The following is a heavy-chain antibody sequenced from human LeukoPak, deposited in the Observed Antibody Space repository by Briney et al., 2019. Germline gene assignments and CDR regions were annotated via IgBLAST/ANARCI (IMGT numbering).Heavy chain of an antibody. V-gene: IGHV3-30*04. CDR2: ISYEGSNK. CDR1: GFTFSSYA. Sequence: GGSLRLSCAASGFTFSSYAMQGVRQAPGKGLEGGAVISYEGSNKYYADCVKGRFTISRDNSKNTLYLQMNRLRAEDTAVYYCARDGKTYYDFWSGYYSYYYYYMDVWGKGITVTVSS. CDR3: ARDGKTYYDFWSGYYSYYYYYMDV. J-gene: IGHJ6*03. D-gene: IGHD3-3*01.